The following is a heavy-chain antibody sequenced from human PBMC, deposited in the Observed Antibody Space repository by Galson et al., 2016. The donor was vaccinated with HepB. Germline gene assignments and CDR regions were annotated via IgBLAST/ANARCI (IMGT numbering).Heavy chain of an antibody. CDR2: ISGSGDIT. V-gene: IGHV3-23*01. J-gene: IGHJ4*02. Sequence: SLRLSCAASGFTFNTYAMSWVRQAPGKGLEWVSSISGSGDITYNADSVKGRFTISRDNSKNTLYLQMNSLRAEDTAIYYCARVPDYSPTFFDYWGQGTLVTVSS. CDR1: GFTFNTYA. CDR3: ARVPDYSPTFFDY. D-gene: IGHD3-9*01.